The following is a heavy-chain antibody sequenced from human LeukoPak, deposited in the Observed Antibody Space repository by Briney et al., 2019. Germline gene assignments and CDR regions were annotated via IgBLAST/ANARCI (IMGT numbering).Heavy chain of an antibody. CDR3: ARDRALLWFGESPGAFDI. J-gene: IGHJ3*02. D-gene: IGHD3-10*01. V-gene: IGHV4-30-2*01. CDR1: GGSISSGGYA. CDR2: MYHSGST. Sequence: SETLSLTCAVSGGSISSGGYAWSWLRQPRGKGLEWIGYMYHSGSTYYNPSLKRRVTISVDRSKTQFSLKLSSVTAADTAVYYCARDRALLWFGESPGAFDIWGQGTMVTVSS.